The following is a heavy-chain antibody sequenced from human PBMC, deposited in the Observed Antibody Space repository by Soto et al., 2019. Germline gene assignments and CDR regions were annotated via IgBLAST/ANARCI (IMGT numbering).Heavy chain of an antibody. D-gene: IGHD4-17*01. Sequence: EVQLVQSGAEVKKPGESLRISCKGSGYSFTSYWISWVRQMPGKGLEWMGRIDPSDSYTNYSPSFQGHVTISADKSISTAYLQWSSLKASATAMYCGAGHPPSYGGYDLWGRGTLVTVSS. CDR1: GYSFTSYW. V-gene: IGHV5-10-1*01. CDR2: IDPSDSYT. CDR3: AGHPPSYGGYDL. J-gene: IGHJ2*01.